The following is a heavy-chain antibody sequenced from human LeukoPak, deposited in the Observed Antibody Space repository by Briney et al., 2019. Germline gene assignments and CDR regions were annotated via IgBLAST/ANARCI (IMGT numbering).Heavy chain of an antibody. J-gene: IGHJ4*02. D-gene: IGHD5-18*01. CDR1: GFTFSSYA. V-gene: IGHV3-64*01. Sequence: TGGSLRLSCAASGFTFSSYAMHWVRQAPGKGLEYVSAISSNGGSTYYANSVKGRFTISRDNSENTLYLQMGSLRAEDMAVYYCARDRGREYSYGLISDYGGQGTLVTVSS. CDR3: ARDRGREYSYGLISDY. CDR2: ISSNGGST.